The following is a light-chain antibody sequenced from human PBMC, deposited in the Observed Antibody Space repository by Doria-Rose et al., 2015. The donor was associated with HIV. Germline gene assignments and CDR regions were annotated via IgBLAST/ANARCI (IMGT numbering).Light chain of an antibody. V-gene: IGLV2-23*02. CDR2: DVN. CDR1: NNNVGSYNY. Sequence: QPVLTQPASVSGSPGQSITISCTGTNNNVGSYNYASWYQHHAGKAPKLMIYDVNKRPSGVSNRFSGSKSGNTASLTMSGLQAEDEADYYCCSYAGSSWVFGGGTKLTVL. J-gene: IGLJ3*02. CDR3: CSYAGSSWV.